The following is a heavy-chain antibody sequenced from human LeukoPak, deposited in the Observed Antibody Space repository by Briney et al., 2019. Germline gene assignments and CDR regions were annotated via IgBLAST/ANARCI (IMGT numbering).Heavy chain of an antibody. CDR3: ARDRAFDI. Sequence: SETLSLTCTVSGGSIRSSSYYWGWIRQPPGKGLEWIGSIYYGGSTYYNPSLKSRVTISVDTSKNQFSLKLSSVTAADTAVYYCARDRAFDIWGQGTMVTVSS. J-gene: IGHJ3*02. V-gene: IGHV4-39*07. CDR2: IYYGGST. CDR1: GGSIRSSSYY.